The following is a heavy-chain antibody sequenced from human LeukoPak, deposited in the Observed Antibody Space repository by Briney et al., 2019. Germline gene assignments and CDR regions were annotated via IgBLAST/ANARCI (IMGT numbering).Heavy chain of an antibody. CDR1: GGSISSSNW. CDR2: IYHSGST. D-gene: IGHD1-26*01. CDR3: AREIVGATLRSRHFDY. J-gene: IGHJ4*02. Sequence: SGTLSLTCAVSGGSISSSNWWSWVRQPPGKGLEWIGEIYHSGSTNYNPSLKSRVTISVDKSKNQFSLKLSSVTAADTAVYYCAREIVGATLRSRHFDYWGQGTLVTVSS. V-gene: IGHV4-4*02.